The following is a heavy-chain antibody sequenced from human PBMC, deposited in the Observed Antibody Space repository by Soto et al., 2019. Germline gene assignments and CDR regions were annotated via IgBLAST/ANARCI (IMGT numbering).Heavy chain of an antibody. V-gene: IGHV4-59*01. CDR1: GGSISSYY. J-gene: IGHJ6*03. CDR2: IYYSGST. Sequence: SETLSLTCTVSGGSISSYYWSWIRQPPGKGLEWIGYIYYSGSTNYNPSLKSRGTISVDTSKNQFSLKLSSVTAADTAVYYCASLAITGTTFSDCYYCEHVCGKGTTFTVSS. D-gene: IGHD1-7*01. CDR3: ASLAITGTTFSDCYYCEHV.